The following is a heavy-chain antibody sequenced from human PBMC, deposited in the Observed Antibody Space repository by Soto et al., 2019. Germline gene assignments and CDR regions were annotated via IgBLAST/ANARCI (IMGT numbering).Heavy chain of an antibody. J-gene: IGHJ3*02. CDR1: GGSISSSSYY. Sequence: QLQLQESGPGLVKPSETLSLTCTVSGGSISSSSYYWGWIRQPPGKGLEWIGSIYYSGSTYYNPSLKSRVTISVDTSKNQVSLKLSSVTASDTAVYYCARTAILTTVTKDDAFDIWGQGTMVTVSS. CDR3: ARTAILTTVTKDDAFDI. CDR2: IYYSGST. D-gene: IGHD4-17*01. V-gene: IGHV4-39*01.